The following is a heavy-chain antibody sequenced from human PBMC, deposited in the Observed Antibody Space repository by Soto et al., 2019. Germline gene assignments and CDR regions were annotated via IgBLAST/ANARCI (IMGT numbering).Heavy chain of an antibody. CDR1: GVTFSSYG. CDR2: ISYDGSNK. J-gene: IGHJ6*02. D-gene: IGHD4-4*01. Sequence: GGSLRLSCAASGVTFSSYGMHWVRQAPGKGLEWVAVISYDGSNKYCVDSVKGRFTISRDNAKNSLYLQMNSLRAEDTAVYYCARDRLTTVTTFVYYYGVDVWGQGTTVTVSS. V-gene: IGHV3-30*03. CDR3: ARDRLTTVTTFVYYYGVDV.